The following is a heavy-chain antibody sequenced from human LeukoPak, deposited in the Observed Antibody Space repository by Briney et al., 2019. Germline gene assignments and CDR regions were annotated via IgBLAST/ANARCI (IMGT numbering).Heavy chain of an antibody. CDR3: ARDLSLTYYYDSSGYYTLSYPFDY. CDR1: GFTFSSYG. J-gene: IGHJ4*02. CDR2: IWYDGSNK. D-gene: IGHD3-22*01. V-gene: IGHV3-33*01. Sequence: GGSLRLSCAASGFTFSSYGMHWVRQAPGKGLEWVAVIWYDGSNKYYADSVKGRFTISRDNSKNTLYLQMNSLRAEDTAVYYCARDLSLTYYYDSSGYYTLSYPFDYWGQGTLVTVSS.